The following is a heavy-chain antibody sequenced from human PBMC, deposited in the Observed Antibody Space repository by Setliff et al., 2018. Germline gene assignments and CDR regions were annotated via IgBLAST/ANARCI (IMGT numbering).Heavy chain of an antibody. D-gene: IGHD2-2*01. CDR2: ISPYYGST. CDR1: GYSFTVFG. Sequence: ASVKVSCKTSGYSFTVFGISWVRQAPGQGLEWMGWISPYYGSTNYAQKLQGRVTMTTDTSTSTAYMELRSLTSDDTAVYYCARGPLDFVVVPAAAKFDYWGQGTLVTVSS. V-gene: IGHV1-18*01. J-gene: IGHJ4*02. CDR3: ARGPLDFVVVPAAAKFDY.